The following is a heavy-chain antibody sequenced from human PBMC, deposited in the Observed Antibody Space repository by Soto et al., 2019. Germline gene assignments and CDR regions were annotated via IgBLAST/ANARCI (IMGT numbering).Heavy chain of an antibody. V-gene: IGHV1-18*01. CDR2: ISAYNGNT. CDR1: GYTFTSYG. CDR3: ARARYSSGWYQPYYYYYYMDV. Sequence: ASVKVSCKASGYTFTSYGISWVRQAPGQGLEWMGWISAYNGNTNYAQKHQGRDTMTTDTSTSTAYMELRSLRSDDTAMYYYARARYSSGWYQPYYYYYYMDVWGKGTTVTVSS. D-gene: IGHD6-19*01. J-gene: IGHJ6*03.